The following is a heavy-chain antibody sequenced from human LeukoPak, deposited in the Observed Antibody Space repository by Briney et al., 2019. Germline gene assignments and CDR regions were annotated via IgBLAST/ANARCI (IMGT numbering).Heavy chain of an antibody. Sequence: PVKVSCKASGDTFSSYAISWVRQAPGQGLEWMGGIIPIFGTPNYAQKFQGRVTITADESTSTAYMELSSLRSEDTAVYYCARDESIAAASRDAFDIWGQGTMVTVSS. CDR2: IIPIFGTP. J-gene: IGHJ3*02. V-gene: IGHV1-69*13. D-gene: IGHD6-13*01. CDR3: ARDESIAAASRDAFDI. CDR1: GDTFSSYA.